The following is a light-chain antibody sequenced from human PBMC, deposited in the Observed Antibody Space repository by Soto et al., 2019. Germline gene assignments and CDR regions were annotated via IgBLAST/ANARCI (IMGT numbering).Light chain of an antibody. CDR1: QRISTY. CDR3: QQCYSSPRT. J-gene: IGKJ1*01. Sequence: DIQMTQSPSTLSAGVGDRVTITCRASQRISTYLNWYQQKPGKAPTLLIYAASSLQSGVPSRFSGGGSGTDFTLTINTLQPEDFATYCCQQCYSSPRTFGQGTKVEIK. V-gene: IGKV1-39*01. CDR2: AAS.